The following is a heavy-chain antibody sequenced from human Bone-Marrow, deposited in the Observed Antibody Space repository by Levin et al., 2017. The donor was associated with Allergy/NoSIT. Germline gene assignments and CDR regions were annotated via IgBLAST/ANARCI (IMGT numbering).Heavy chain of an antibody. CDR1: GFTFSSHW. CDR2: IGDDGGNI. D-gene: IGHD3-16*01. J-gene: IGHJ4*02. CDR3: TRNFWGIDF. V-gene: IGHV3-74*01. Sequence: GGSLRLSCAASGFTFSSHWMHWVRQAPGKGLVWVSRIGDDGGNITYADSVKGRFTISRDNANSTLYLQMHRLRAEDTAVYYCTRNFWGIDFWGQGTLVTVSS.